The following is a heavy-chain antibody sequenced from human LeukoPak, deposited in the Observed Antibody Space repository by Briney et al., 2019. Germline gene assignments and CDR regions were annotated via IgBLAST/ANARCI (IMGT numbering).Heavy chain of an antibody. CDR2: ISWNSGSI. V-gene: IGHV3-9*01. Sequence: GGSLRLSCAASGFTFDDYAMHWVRQAPGKGLEWVSGISWNSGSIGYADSVKGRFTISRDNAKNSLYLQMNSLRAEDTAVYYCARPPGVLRYFDWLSTYYYYYMDVWGKGTTVTISS. CDR3: ARPPGVLRYFDWLSTYYYYYMDV. J-gene: IGHJ6*03. CDR1: GFTFDDYA. D-gene: IGHD3-9*01.